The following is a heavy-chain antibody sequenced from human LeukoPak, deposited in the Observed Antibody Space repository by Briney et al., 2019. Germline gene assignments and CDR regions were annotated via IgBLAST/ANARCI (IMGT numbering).Heavy chain of an antibody. CDR2: IYYSGST. J-gene: IGHJ3*02. V-gene: IGHV4-39*01. Sequence: SETLSLTCTVSGGSISSSSYYWGWIRQPPAKGLEWLGSIYYSGSTYYNPSLKSRVTISVDTSKNQFSLKLSSVTAADTAVYYCARHSVGATKRAFDIWGQGTMVTVSS. CDR3: ARHSVGATKRAFDI. D-gene: IGHD1-26*01. CDR1: GGSISSSSYY.